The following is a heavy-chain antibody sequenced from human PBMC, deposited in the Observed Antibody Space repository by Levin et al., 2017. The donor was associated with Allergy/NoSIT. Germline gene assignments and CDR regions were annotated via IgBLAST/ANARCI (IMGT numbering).Heavy chain of an antibody. Sequence: PVASVKVSCKASGYTFDSYDMSWVRQAPGKGLEWMGWINTNTGNPVYAQGFTGRFVFSLDTSVSTAYLQISSLKAEDTAVYYCARGVRFLEWLLLDYWGQGTLVTVSS. D-gene: IGHD3-3*01. CDR1: GYTFDSYD. J-gene: IGHJ4*02. CDR3: ARGVRFLEWLLLDY. V-gene: IGHV7-4-1*02. CDR2: INTNTGNP.